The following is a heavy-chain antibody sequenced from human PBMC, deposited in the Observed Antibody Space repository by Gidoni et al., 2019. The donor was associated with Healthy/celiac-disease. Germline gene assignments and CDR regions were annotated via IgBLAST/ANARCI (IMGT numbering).Heavy chain of an antibody. Sequence: EVQLVESGGGLVKPGGSLRLSCAASGFTFSNAWMSWVRQAPGKGLEWVGRIKSKTDGGTTDYAAPVKGRFTISRDDSKNTLYLQMNSLKTEDTAVYYCTTGHCSSTSCYYYYYMDVWGQGTTVTVSS. V-gene: IGHV3-15*01. CDR3: TTGHCSSTSCYYYYYMDV. D-gene: IGHD2-2*01. J-gene: IGHJ6*03. CDR1: GFTFSNAW. CDR2: IKSKTDGGTT.